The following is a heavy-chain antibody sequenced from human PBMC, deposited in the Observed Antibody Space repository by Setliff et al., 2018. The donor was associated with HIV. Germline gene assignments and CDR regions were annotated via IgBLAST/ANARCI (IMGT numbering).Heavy chain of an antibody. CDR3: ARDGYSSSFDI. D-gene: IGHD5-18*01. J-gene: IGHJ3*02. CDR1: GFTFADYT. V-gene: IGHV3-21*01. Sequence: PGGSLRLSCAASGFTFADYTINWVRQAPGKGLEWVSSINGDSQHIYYADSLRGRFTISRDNAKNSVFLEMNSLRAEDTAVYYCARDGYSSSFDIWGQGTMVTVSS. CDR2: INGDSQHI.